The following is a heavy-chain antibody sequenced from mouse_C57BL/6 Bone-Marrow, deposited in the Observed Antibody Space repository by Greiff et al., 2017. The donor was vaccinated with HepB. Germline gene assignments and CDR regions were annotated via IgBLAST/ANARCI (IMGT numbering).Heavy chain of an antibody. J-gene: IGHJ4*01. Sequence: QVQLKESGAELVKPGASVKMSCKASGYTFTSYWITWVKQRPGQGLEWIGDIYPGSGSTNYNEKFKSKATLTVDTSSSTAYMQLSSLTSEDSAVYYCARYYYGRPLAMDYWGQGTSVTVSS. CDR3: ARYYYGRPLAMDY. CDR1: GYTFTSYW. CDR2: IYPGSGST. D-gene: IGHD1-1*01. V-gene: IGHV1-55*01.